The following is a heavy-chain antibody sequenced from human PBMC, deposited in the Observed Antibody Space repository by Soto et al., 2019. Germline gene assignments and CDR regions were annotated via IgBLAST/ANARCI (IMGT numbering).Heavy chain of an antibody. CDR3: ARGGLISLYYYYGMDV. D-gene: IGHD3-3*02. Sequence: QVQLVQSGAEVKKPGSSVKVSCKASGGTFSSYAISWVRQAPGQGLEWMGGIIPIFGTANYAQKFQGRGTITGDKSTSTAYMELSSLRSEDTAVYYCARGGLISLYYYYGMDVWGQGTTVTVSS. CDR1: GGTFSSYA. J-gene: IGHJ6*02. V-gene: IGHV1-69*06. CDR2: IIPIFGTA.